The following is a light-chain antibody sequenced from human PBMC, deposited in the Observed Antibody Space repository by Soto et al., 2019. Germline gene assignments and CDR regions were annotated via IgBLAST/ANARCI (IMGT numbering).Light chain of an antibody. CDR1: QSISSW. CDR2: DAS. CDR3: QQYNSYPWT. Sequence: DIQMTQYPSTLSASVGDRVTITCRASQSISSWLAWYQQKPGKAPKLLIYDASSLESGVPSRFSGSGSGTDFSLTISSLQPDDFATYYCQQYNSYPWTFGQGTKVDIK. J-gene: IGKJ1*01. V-gene: IGKV1-5*01.